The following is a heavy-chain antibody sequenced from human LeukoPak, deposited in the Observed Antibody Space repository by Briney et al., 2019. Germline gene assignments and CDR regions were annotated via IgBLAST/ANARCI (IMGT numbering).Heavy chain of an antibody. CDR1: GFTFSSYS. CDR2: ISYDGSNK. D-gene: IGHD6-13*01. Sequence: PGGSLRLSCVASGFTFSSYSMHWVRQAPGKGLEWVAVISYDGSNKYYADSVKGRFTISRDNSKNTLYLQMSSLRAEDTAVYYCASRGSWQDYWGQGTLVTVSS. J-gene: IGHJ4*02. CDR3: ASRGSWQDY. V-gene: IGHV3-30-3*01.